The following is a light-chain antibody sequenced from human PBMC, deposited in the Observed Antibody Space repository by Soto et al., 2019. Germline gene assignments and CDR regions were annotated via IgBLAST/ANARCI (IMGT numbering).Light chain of an antibody. CDR2: DAS. CDR1: QSVSSSY. Sequence: EIVLTQSPGTLSLSPGERATLSCRASQSVSSSYLAWYQQKPGQAPRLLIYDASSRATGIPDRFSGSGSGTYFNLTISRLEHEDVAVYYCQQYCSSTYTFGQGSKLEIK. V-gene: IGKV3-20*01. J-gene: IGKJ2*01. CDR3: QQYCSSTYT.